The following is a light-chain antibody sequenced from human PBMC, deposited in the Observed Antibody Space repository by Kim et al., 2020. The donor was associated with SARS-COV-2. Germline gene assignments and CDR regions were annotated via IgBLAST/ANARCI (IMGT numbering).Light chain of an antibody. CDR1: QSISDW. CDR2: KAS. J-gene: IGKJ1*01. CDR3: QQSHTYWT. V-gene: IGKV1-5*03. Sequence: SASVGDRVTITCRASQSISDWLAWYQQKPGKAPNLLIYKASNLQSGVPSRFSGSGSATEFTLTISSLQPDDSATYYCQQSHTYWTFGQGTRVEIK.